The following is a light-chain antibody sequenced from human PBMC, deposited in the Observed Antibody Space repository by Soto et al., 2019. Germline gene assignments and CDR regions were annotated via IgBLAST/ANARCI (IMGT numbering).Light chain of an antibody. CDR3: AAWDDALNGVV. V-gene: IGLV1-44*01. Sequence: QSVLTQPPSASGTPGQRVTISCSGGSANIGTNAVTWYQQLPGTAPKLLIYYNNQRPSGVPDRFSGSKSGTSASLAISGLQSEDEADYYCAAWDDALNGVVFGGGTKLTVL. J-gene: IGLJ2*01. CDR2: YNN. CDR1: SANIGTNA.